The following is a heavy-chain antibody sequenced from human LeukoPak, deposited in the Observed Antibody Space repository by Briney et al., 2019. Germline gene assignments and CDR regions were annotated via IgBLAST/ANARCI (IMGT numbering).Heavy chain of an antibody. Sequence: PGRSLRLSCAPSGFTFSSYAMHCARQAPGKGLEWVAFISYDGSNKYYADCVKGRFTIYRDNAKNSLYMQINSLRATDTSVYYCARGQGILWFGNPERWFDHWGQGTLVTVSS. CDR1: GFTFSSYA. D-gene: IGHD3-10*01. J-gene: IGHJ5*02. CDR3: ARGQGILWFGNPERWFDH. CDR2: ISYDGSNK. V-gene: IGHV3-30-3*01.